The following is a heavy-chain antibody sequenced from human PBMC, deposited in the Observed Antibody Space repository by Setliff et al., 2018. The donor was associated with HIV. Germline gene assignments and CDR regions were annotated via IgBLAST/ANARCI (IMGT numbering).Heavy chain of an antibody. Sequence: GSLRLSCAASGFTFSIYSMNWVRQAPGKGLEWVSSISSSSRSKYYADSVKGRFTISRDNSKNMLYLQMNSLRAADTAVYYCAKDTEGYYDSSGYINPYFDYWGQGTVVTVSS. J-gene: IGHJ4*02. CDR1: GFTFSIYS. CDR3: AKDTEGYYDSSGYINPYFDY. V-gene: IGHV3-21*04. D-gene: IGHD3-22*01. CDR2: ISSSSRSK.